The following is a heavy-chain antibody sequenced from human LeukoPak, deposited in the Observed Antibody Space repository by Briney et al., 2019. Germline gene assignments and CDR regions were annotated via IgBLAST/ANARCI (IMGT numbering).Heavy chain of an antibody. CDR1: GYTFTSYA. Sequence: GASVKVSCKASGYTFTSYAMNWVRQAPGQGLEWMGWINPNSGGTNYAQKFQGRVTMTRDTSISTAYMELSRLRSDDTAVYYCARATLGARRFDYWGQGTLVTVSS. V-gene: IGHV1-2*02. CDR2: INPNSGGT. CDR3: ARATLGARRFDY. D-gene: IGHD6-6*01. J-gene: IGHJ4*02.